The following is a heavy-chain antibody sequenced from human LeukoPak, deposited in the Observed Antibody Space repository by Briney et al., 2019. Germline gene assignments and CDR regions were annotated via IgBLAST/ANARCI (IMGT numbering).Heavy chain of an antibody. Sequence: GAALNTSSKGSGYRFTNSWIGWARAMPGKGPEGVGVIYPGDSDTTYSPSFQGQVTISADKSISTAYLQWSSLKASDTAMYYCARRVGGSGSYYLGYWGQGTLVTVSS. V-gene: IGHV5-51*01. CDR2: IYPGDSDT. J-gene: IGHJ4*02. D-gene: IGHD3-10*01. CDR1: GYRFTNSW. CDR3: ARRVGGSGSYYLGY.